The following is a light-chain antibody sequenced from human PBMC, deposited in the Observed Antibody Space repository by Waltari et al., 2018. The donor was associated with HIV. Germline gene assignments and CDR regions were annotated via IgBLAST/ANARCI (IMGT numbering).Light chain of an antibody. CDR2: RNN. CDR1: SSNIGINY. V-gene: IGLV1-47*01. Sequence: QSVLTQSPSASGTPGQRVTISCSGSSSNIGINYVYWYQPLPGTAPKLLLYRNNQRPSGVPDRFSGSKSGTSASLAISGLRSEDEAHYYCATWTDSLSGVVFGGGTKLRVL. CDR3: ATWTDSLSGVV. J-gene: IGLJ2*01.